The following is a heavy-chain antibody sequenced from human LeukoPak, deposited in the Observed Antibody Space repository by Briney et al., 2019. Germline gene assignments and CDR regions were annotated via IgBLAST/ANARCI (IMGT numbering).Heavy chain of an antibody. J-gene: IGHJ4*02. Sequence: SETLSLTCSVSGGSISSSGHYWGWIRQSPEKGLDWIGSIYSNGNTYYNPSVKSRVTISVDTSKNQFSLKLTSVTAAVTAVYYCARSATATTGYFDYWGQGALVTVSS. V-gene: IGHV4-39*07. CDR3: ARSATATTGYFDY. CDR1: GGSISSSGHY. CDR2: IYSNGNT. D-gene: IGHD4-17*01.